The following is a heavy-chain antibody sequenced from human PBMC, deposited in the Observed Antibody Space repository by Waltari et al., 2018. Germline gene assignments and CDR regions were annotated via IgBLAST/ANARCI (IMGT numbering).Heavy chain of an antibody. V-gene: IGHV3-66*01. Sequence: EVQLVASGGGLVRPGGPLSLPCDASGFTALTTYMSWVRQAPGKGLEWVSVFYSGGSAYYADSLKGRFTLSRDNSKNTVYLQMKSLRVEDTAVYYCARVTHSNPAYFDLWGRGTLVTVSS. D-gene: IGHD4-4*01. CDR1: GFTALTTY. CDR2: FYSGGSA. CDR3: ARVTHSNPAYFDL. J-gene: IGHJ2*01.